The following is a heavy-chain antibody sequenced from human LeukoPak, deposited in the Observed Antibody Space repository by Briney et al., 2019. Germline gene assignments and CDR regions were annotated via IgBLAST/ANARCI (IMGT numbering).Heavy chain of an antibody. CDR1: GYTFTSYG. CDR3: ARDSYYDILTGYYNPQKPTYYYYGMDV. Sequence: ASVKVSCKASGYTFTSYGISWVRQAPGQGLEWMGWISAYNGNTNYAQKLQGRVTMTTDTSTSTAYMELRSLRSDDTAVYYCARDSYYDILTGYYNPQKPTYYYYGMDVWGQGTTVTVSS. CDR2: ISAYNGNT. V-gene: IGHV1-18*01. D-gene: IGHD3-9*01. J-gene: IGHJ6*02.